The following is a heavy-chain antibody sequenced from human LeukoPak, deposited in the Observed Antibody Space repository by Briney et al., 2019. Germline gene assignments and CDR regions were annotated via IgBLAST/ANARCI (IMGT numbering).Heavy chain of an antibody. CDR2: ISPTSSYT. Sequence: GGSLRLSCSASGFTFSDYYMTWIRQAPGKGLEWISNISPTSSYTNHAAAVKGRFIISRDNAKDSLSLQMNSLSAEDTAVYYCARGSFSGTAPFDYWGQETLVTVSS. V-gene: IGHV3-11*06. J-gene: IGHJ4*02. D-gene: IGHD1-1*01. CDR1: GFTFSDYY. CDR3: ARGSFSGTAPFDY.